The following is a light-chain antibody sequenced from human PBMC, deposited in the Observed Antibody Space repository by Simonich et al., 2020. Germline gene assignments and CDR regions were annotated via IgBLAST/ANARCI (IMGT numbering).Light chain of an antibody. CDR1: QSVLYNSNNKNY. Sequence: DIVMTQSPDSLAVSLGERATTNCKSSQSVLYNSNNKNYLAWYQQKPGQPPKLLIYWATTRESGVPDRCSGSGSGSDFTLTISSLQAEDVAVYYCQQYYSTPYTFGQGTKLEIK. CDR3: QQYYSTPYT. J-gene: IGKJ2*01. CDR2: WAT. V-gene: IGKV4-1*01.